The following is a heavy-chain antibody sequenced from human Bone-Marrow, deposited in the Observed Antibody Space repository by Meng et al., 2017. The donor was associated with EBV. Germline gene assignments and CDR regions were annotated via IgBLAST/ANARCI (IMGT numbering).Heavy chain of an antibody. D-gene: IGHD3-16*01. CDR2: VSLWGTS. J-gene: IGHJ4*02. V-gene: IGHV4-4*02. CDR1: CNSIISSKW. CDR3: VRNWGYYFDS. Sequence: QLQESGLGRVTPSGTLALTGVVSCNSIISSKWWSWVRHPPGKGLEWIGEVSLWGTSSYNPSLQSRGTISVDKSNNQFALNLNSVTAADTAVYYCVRNWGYYFDSWGQGTLVTVSS.